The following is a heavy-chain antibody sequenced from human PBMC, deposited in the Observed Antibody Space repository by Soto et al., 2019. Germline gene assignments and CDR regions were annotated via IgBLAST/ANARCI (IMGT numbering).Heavy chain of an antibody. CDR2: ISSNGGST. J-gene: IGHJ6*02. CDR3: VKDGGGYCSGGSRYDYYYGMDV. Sequence: EVQLVESGGGLVQPGGSLRLSCSASGFTFSSYAMHWVRQAPGKGLEYVSAISSNGGSTYYADSVKGRFTISRDNSKNTLYLQMSSLRAEDTAVYYCVKDGGGYCSGGSRYDYYYGMDVWGQGTTVTVSS. D-gene: IGHD2-15*01. V-gene: IGHV3-64D*06. CDR1: GFTFSSYA.